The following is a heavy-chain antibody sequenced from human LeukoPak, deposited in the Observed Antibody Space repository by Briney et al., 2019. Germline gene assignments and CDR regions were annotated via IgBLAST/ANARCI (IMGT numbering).Heavy chain of an antibody. D-gene: IGHD6-13*01. V-gene: IGHV3-53*01. CDR1: GFTVSSNY. CDR2: IYSGGST. Sequence: AGGSLRLSCAASGFTVSSNYMSWVRQAPGKGLEWVSVIYSGGSTYYADSVKGRFTISRDNSKNTLYLQMNSLRAEDTAVYYCARGRIAAPGEALYYFDYWGQGTLVTVSS. CDR3: ARGRIAAPGEALYYFDY. J-gene: IGHJ4*02.